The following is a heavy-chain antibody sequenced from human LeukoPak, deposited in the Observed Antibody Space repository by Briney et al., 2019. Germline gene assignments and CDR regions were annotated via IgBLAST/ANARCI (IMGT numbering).Heavy chain of an antibody. D-gene: IGHD5-24*01. J-gene: IGHJ3*02. CDR2: IYPGDSDT. V-gene: IGHV5-51*01. CDR1: GYSFTSYW. Sequence: GESLKISCKGSGYSFTSYWIGWVRQMPGKGLEWMGIIYPGDSDTRYSPSFQGQVTISADKSISTAYLQWSSLKASDTAMYYCARTTPRDGYNYGFDDAFDIWGQGKMVTVSS. CDR3: ARTTPRDGYNYGFDDAFDI.